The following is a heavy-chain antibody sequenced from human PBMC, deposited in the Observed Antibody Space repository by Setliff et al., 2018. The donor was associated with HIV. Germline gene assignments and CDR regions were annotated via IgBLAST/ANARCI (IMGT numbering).Heavy chain of an antibody. J-gene: IGHJ5*02. CDR1: GFTFSNYA. CDR2: VSGSGDRI. V-gene: IGHV3-23*01. Sequence: PGGSLRLSCAASGFTFSNYAMSWVRQAPGKGLEWVSGVSGSGDRIYYADSVKGRFTSSRDNSRNTVYLQMNSLRVEDTAIYFCARYFYASSSSAIDAWGQGMPVTVSS. CDR3: ARYFYASSSSAIDA. D-gene: IGHD3-16*01.